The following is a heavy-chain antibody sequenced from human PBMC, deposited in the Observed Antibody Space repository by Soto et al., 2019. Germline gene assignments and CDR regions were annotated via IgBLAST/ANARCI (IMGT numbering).Heavy chain of an antibody. D-gene: IGHD1-26*01. J-gene: IGHJ6*02. CDR3: ARDRTSTLVDRYYSMDV. V-gene: IGHV1-69*01. CDR1: GDTFSNYG. CDR2: IIPMFGTS. Sequence: QVQLVQSGAEVKKPGSSVKVSCKASGDTFSNYGISWVRQAPGQGLEWMGGIIPMFGTSNYAQKFQGRVTITADASTSTAYMELSSLRSEDTAVYYCARDRTSTLVDRYYSMDVWGQGTTVTVSS.